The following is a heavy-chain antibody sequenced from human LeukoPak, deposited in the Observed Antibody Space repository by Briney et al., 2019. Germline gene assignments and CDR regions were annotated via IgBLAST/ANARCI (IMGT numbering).Heavy chain of an antibody. V-gene: IGHV1-3*03. J-gene: IGHJ4*02. CDR3: ARGLRAYYYGSGSYRY. D-gene: IGHD3-10*01. CDR2: INAGNGNT. Sequence: ASVKVSCKASGYTFTSYAMHWVRQAPGQRLEWMGWINAGNGNTKYSQEFQGRVTITRDTSASTAYMELSSLRSEDMAVYYCARGLRAYYYGSGSYRYWGQGTLVTVSS. CDR1: GYTFTSYA.